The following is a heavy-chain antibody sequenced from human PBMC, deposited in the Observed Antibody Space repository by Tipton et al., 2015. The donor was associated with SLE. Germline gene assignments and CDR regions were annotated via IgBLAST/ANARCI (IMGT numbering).Heavy chain of an antibody. Sequence: TLSLTCSVSGGSITTYYWGWIRQPPGKGLEWIGYIYYSGATYYNPSLKSRVTISVDTSQNQFSLKLSSVTAADTAVYYCARVQDWKQLFDYWGQGTLVTVSS. V-gene: IGHV4-59*01. D-gene: IGHD1-1*01. J-gene: IGHJ4*02. CDR3: ARVQDWKQLFDY. CDR1: GGSITTYY. CDR2: IYYSGAT.